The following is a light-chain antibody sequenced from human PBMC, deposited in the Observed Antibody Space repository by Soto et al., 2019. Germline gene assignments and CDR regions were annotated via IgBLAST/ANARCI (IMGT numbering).Light chain of an antibody. V-gene: IGKV2-28*01. CDR1: QSLQHTNGYNY. CDR2: LAS. CDR3: RQALQTAT. J-gene: IGKJ1*01. Sequence: DIVMTQSPLSLPVTPGEPASISCRSSQSLQHTNGYNYLDWYVQKPGQSPQILIYLASNRASGVPDRFSGSGFGTDFTLKINRVEAEDVGIYYCRQALQTATLGQGTRVEIK.